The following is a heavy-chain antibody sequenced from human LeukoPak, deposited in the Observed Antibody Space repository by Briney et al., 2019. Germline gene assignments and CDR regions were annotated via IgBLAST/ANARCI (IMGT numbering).Heavy chain of an antibody. CDR3: ARAWNRAYDI. J-gene: IGHJ3*02. V-gene: IGHV1-2*02. Sequence: ASVKVSCNASGFTFSGNYIHWVRLAPGQGLEWLGWISANSGDTNYAQNFQGRVTMTRDTSISTAYMELSRLRFDDTAVYYCARAWNRAYDIWGQGTMVTVSS. D-gene: IGHD1/OR15-1a*01. CDR1: GFTFSGNY. CDR2: ISANSGDT.